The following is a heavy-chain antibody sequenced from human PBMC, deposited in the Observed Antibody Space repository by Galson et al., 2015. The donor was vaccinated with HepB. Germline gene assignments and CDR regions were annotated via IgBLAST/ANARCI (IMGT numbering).Heavy chain of an antibody. Sequence: SVKVSCKASGYTLTSYYMHWVRQAPGQGLEWMGLINPSGGSTSYAQKFQGRVTMTKDTSTSTVYMELSSLRSGDTAVYYCAREPPASGQDYYDSSSYHSRFDPWGQGTLVTVSS. CDR3: AREPPASGQDYYDSSSYHSRFDP. D-gene: IGHD3-22*01. V-gene: IGHV1-46*01. CDR1: GYTLTSYY. CDR2: INPSGGST. J-gene: IGHJ5*02.